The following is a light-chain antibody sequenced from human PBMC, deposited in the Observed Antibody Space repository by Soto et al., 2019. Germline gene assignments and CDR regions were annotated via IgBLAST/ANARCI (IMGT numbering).Light chain of an antibody. CDR3: QQYNNWWT. J-gene: IGKJ1*01. CDR1: QSVSSN. CDR2: GAS. Sequence: SPGERATLSCRASQSVSSNLAWYQQKPGQAPRLLIYGASTRATGIPARFSGSGSGTEFTLTISSLQSEDFAVYYCQQYNNWWTFGQGTKVDIK. V-gene: IGKV3-15*01.